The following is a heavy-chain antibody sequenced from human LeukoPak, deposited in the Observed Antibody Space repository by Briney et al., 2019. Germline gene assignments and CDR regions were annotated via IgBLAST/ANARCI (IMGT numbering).Heavy chain of an antibody. J-gene: IGHJ4*02. CDR1: GYAFTSYG. Sequence: GASVKVSCKASGYAFTSYGISWVRQAPGQGLEWMGWIRGYNGKTYYARQLQARVTMTTDTSTTPAYMELRSLRSDDTAVYYCARDLSGSLNLNDYWGQGTLVTVSS. CDR3: ARDLSGSLNLNDY. D-gene: IGHD1-26*01. CDR2: IRGYNGKT. V-gene: IGHV1-18*01.